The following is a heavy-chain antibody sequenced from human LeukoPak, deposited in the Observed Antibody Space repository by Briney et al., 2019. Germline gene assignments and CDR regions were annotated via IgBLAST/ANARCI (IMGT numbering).Heavy chain of an antibody. D-gene: IGHD2-15*01. V-gene: IGHV3-23*01. Sequence: QAGGSLRLSCAAPGFTLSSYTMTWVRQAPGKGLEWVSTISTNGGSTYYADSVKGRFTISRDNSKNMLHLQMNSLRAEDTAVYYCAKGRLVVTATDYWGQGTLVTVSS. CDR3: AKGRLVVTATDY. J-gene: IGHJ4*02. CDR1: GFTLSSYT. CDR2: ISTNGGST.